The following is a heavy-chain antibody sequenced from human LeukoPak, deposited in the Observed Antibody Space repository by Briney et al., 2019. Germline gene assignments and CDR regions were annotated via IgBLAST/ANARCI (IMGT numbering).Heavy chain of an antibody. J-gene: IGHJ4*02. Sequence: SETLSLTCTVSGGSISSSSYYWGWIRQPPGKGLEWIGSIYHSGSTYYNPSLKSRVTISVDTSKNQFSLKLSSVTAADTALYYCASLPKYSSPKYYFDYWGQGTLVTVSS. CDR1: GGSISSSSYY. CDR3: ASLPKYSSPKYYFDY. CDR2: IYHSGST. D-gene: IGHD6-6*01. V-gene: IGHV4-39*07.